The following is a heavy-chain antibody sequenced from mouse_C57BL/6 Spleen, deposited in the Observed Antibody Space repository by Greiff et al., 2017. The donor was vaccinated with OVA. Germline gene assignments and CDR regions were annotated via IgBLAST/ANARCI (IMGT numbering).Heavy chain of an antibody. CDR3: ARGIHYGSSYDYFDY. J-gene: IGHJ2*01. CDR1: GYSITSGYD. V-gene: IGHV3-1*01. CDR2: ISYSGST. Sequence: EVKLEESGPGMVKPSQSLSLTCTVTGYSITSGYDWHWIRHFPGNKLEWMGYISYSGSTNYNPSLKSRISITHDTSKNHFFLKLKSVTTEDTATYYCARGIHYGSSYDYFDYWGQGTTLTVSS. D-gene: IGHD1-1*01.